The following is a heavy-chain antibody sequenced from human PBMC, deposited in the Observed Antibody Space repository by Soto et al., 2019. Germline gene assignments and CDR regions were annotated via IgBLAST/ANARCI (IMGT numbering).Heavy chain of an antibody. V-gene: IGHV3-9*01. Sequence: ESGGGLVHPGRSLRLSCAVSGFNFGNYAMHWVRQAPGKGLEWVAAINWNSDKVAYAGSVLGRFTIFRDSAKNSLHLQMNDLTTEDTALYYCAKDKGGTPYYIDSWGQGILVTVSS. D-gene: IGHD6-25*01. CDR3: AKDKGGTPYYIDS. CDR1: GFNFGNYA. J-gene: IGHJ4*02. CDR2: INWNSDKV.